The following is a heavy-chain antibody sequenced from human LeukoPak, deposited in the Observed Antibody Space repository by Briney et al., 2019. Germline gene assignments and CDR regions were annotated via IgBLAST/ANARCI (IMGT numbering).Heavy chain of an antibody. CDR3: VRVAYTSDWHFDY. J-gene: IGHJ4*02. V-gene: IGHV3-72*01. D-gene: IGHD6-19*01. Sequence: PGGPLRPPFAAPGSPFSDHLRDWSGQAPGKGLGWGGRYRNRAKSYTTDYAASVRGRFTISRDDSQNSLYLQMRSLKTEDTAVYHCVRVAYTSDWHFDYWGQGTLVTVSS. CDR2: YRNRAKSYTT. CDR1: GSPFSDHL.